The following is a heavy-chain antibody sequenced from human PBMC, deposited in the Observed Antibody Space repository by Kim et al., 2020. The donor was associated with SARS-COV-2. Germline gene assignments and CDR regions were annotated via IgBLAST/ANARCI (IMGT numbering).Heavy chain of an antibody. CDR2: IYGGGST. Sequence: GGSLRLSCVVSGFTVSNTYMSWVRQAPGKGLEWVSIIYGGGSTYYADSVKDRFTISRDDSKNPVYLQMNSLRAEDTAVYFCAREPSTYFDYWGQGTLFT. J-gene: IGHJ4*02. V-gene: IGHV3-66*01. CDR3: AREPSTYFDY. CDR1: GFTVSNTY.